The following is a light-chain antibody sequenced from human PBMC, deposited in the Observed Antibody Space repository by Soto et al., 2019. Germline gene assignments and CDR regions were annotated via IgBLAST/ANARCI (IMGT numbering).Light chain of an antibody. V-gene: IGKV3-20*01. CDR3: QQYGSSRLSIT. J-gene: IGKJ5*01. Sequence: EIVLTQSPGTLSLSPGERATLSCRASQSVSSSYLAWYQQKPGQAPRLLIYGASSRATGIPDRFSGSGSGTDFTLTISRLEPEDFAVYYCQQYGSSRLSITFGQGTRLEIK. CDR2: GAS. CDR1: QSVSSSY.